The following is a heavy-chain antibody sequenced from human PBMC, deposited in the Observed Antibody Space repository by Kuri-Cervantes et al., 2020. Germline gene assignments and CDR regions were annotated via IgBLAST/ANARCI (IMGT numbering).Heavy chain of an antibody. CDR3: ARVPGYSSSWYGPWFDP. J-gene: IGHJ5*02. V-gene: IGHV4-39*07. Sequence: GSLRLSCTVSGGSVSSGSYYWSWIRQPPGKGLEWIGNFHHSGSTYYNPSLKSRVTISVDTSKDQFSRKLTSVTAADTAVYYCARVPGYSSSWYGPWFDPWGQGTLVTVSS. CDR1: GGSVSSGSYY. D-gene: IGHD6-13*01. CDR2: FHHSGST.